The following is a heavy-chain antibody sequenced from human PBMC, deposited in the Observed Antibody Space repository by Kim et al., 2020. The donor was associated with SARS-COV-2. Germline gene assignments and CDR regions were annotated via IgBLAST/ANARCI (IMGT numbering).Heavy chain of an antibody. J-gene: IGHJ5*02. V-gene: IGHV4-59*13. Sequence: SETLSLTCTVSGGSIINYYWNWIRQPPGKGLEWIGQIYYSGSTNYNPSLKSRVTISVDTSKNQFSLKLSSVTAADTAVYYCARRVWRSSSWSLGFDPWGQGTLVTVSS. CDR2: IYYSGST. D-gene: IGHD6-13*01. CDR1: GGSIINYY. CDR3: ARRVWRSSSWSLGFDP.